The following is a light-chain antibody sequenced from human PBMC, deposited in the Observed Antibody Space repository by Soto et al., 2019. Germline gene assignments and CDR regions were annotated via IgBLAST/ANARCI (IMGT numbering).Light chain of an antibody. Sequence: DIQMTQSPSTLSASVGDRVTITCRASQSINSWLAWYQQKPGRAPKLLIYKASGLESGVPSRFSGSGSGTEFTLTTSSLQPDDFATYSCQQYKTYPWTFGQGTKVEI. CDR3: QQYKTYPWT. CDR2: KAS. J-gene: IGKJ1*01. V-gene: IGKV1-5*03. CDR1: QSINSW.